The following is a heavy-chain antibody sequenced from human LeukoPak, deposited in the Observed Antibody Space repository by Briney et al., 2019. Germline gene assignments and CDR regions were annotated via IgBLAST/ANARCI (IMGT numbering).Heavy chain of an antibody. CDR3: AREYSGYVGGFDY. J-gene: IGHJ4*02. V-gene: IGHV4-59*01. D-gene: IGHD5-12*01. Sequence: SETLSLTCTVYGGSISSYYWSWIRQPPGKGLEWIGYIYYSGSTNYNPSLKSRVTISVDTSKNQSSLKLSSVTAADTAVYYCAREYSGYVGGFDYWGQGTLVTVSS. CDR2: IYYSGST. CDR1: GGSISSYY.